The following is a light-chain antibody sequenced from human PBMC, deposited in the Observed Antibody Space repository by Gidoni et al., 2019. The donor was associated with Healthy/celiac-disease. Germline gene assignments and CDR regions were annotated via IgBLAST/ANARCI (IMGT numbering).Light chain of an antibody. V-gene: IGLV3-21*04. Sequence: SYVLTQPPSVSVAPVKTARITCGGNNIGSKSVHWYQQKPGQAPVLVIYYDSDRPSGIPERFSGSNSGNTATLTISRVEAGDEADYYCQVWDSSSDHHYVFGTGTKVTVL. CDR1: NIGSKS. J-gene: IGLJ1*01. CDR2: YDS. CDR3: QVWDSSSDHHYV.